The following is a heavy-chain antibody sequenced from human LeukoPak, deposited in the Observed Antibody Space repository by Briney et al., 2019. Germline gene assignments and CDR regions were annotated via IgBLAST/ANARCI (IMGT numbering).Heavy chain of an antibody. V-gene: IGHV3-23*01. Sequence: GGSLRLSCAASGFTFSSYAMSWVRQAPGKGLEWVSAISGSGGSTYYADSVKGRFTISRDNSKNTLYLQMNSLRAEDTAVYYCAESSGWYNYYYYYGMDVWGQGTTVTVSS. CDR1: GFTFSSYA. J-gene: IGHJ6*02. D-gene: IGHD6-13*01. CDR2: ISGSGGST. CDR3: AESSGWYNYYYYYGMDV.